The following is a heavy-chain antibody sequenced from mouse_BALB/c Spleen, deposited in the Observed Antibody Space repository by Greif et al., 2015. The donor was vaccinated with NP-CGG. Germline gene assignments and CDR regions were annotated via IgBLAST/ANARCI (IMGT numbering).Heavy chain of an antibody. CDR3: ARDFDY. J-gene: IGHJ2*01. CDR2: IDPENGNT. V-gene: IGHV14-1*02. CDR1: GFNIKDYY. Sequence: VQLQQSGAELVRPGALVKLSCKASGFNIKDYYMHWVKQRPEQGLEWIGWIDPENGNTTYDPKFQGKASITADTSSNTAYLQLSSLTSEDTAVYYCARDFDYWGQGTTLTVSS.